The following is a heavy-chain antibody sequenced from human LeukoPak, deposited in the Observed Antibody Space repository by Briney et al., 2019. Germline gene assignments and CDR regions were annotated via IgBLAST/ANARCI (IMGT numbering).Heavy chain of an antibody. D-gene: IGHD6-6*01. V-gene: IGHV1-46*01. CDR2: INPSGGST. CDR1: GYTFTSYY. CDR3: ARVPPTAYSSSSFDY. Sequence: ASVKVSCKASGYTFTSYYMHWVRQAPGQGLEWMGIINPSGGSTSYAQKFQGRVTMTRDTSTSTVYMELSSLRSEDTAVYYCARVPPTAYSSSSFDYWGQGTLVTVSS. J-gene: IGHJ4*02.